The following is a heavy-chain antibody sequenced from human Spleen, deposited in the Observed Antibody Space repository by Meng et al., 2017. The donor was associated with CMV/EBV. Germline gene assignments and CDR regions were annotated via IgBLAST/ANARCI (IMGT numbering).Heavy chain of an antibody. CDR3: ARVQYYYDSSGYYYDY. Sequence: SGFTFSSYAMHWVRQAPGKGLEWVAVISYDGSNKYYADSVKGRFTISRDNSKNTLYLQMNSLRAEDTAVYYCARVQYYYDSSGYYYDYWGQGTLVTVSS. CDR2: ISYDGSNK. J-gene: IGHJ4*02. V-gene: IGHV3-30-3*01. CDR1: GFTFSSYA. D-gene: IGHD3-22*01.